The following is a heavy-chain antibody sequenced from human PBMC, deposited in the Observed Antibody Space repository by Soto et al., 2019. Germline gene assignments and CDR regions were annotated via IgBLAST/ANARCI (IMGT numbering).Heavy chain of an antibody. Sequence: ESGPTLVNPIQTLTLTCTFSGFSLSTSGVGVGWIRQPPGKALEWLALIYWDDDKRYSPSLKSRLTITKDTSKNQVVLTMTNMDPVDTATYYCAHRPDGYSALKAFDIWGQGTMVTVSS. J-gene: IGHJ3*02. CDR3: AHRPDGYSALKAFDI. D-gene: IGHD5-18*01. CDR1: GFSLSTSGVG. V-gene: IGHV2-5*02. CDR2: IYWDDDK.